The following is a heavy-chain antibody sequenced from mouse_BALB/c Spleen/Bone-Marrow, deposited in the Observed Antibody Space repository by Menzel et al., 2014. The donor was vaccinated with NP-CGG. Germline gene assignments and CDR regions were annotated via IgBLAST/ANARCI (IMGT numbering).Heavy chain of an antibody. CDR3: ARGYDYSSWFAY. CDR1: GFTFSSYG. J-gene: IGHJ3*01. Sequence: EVKLMDSGGGLVQPGGSLKLSCAASGFTFSSYGMSWVRQTPDKRLEMIATINVNGDTTYHPDSVKGRFTISRDNVKNTLYLQMSSQKSEDTAMYYCARGYDYSSWFAYWGQGTLVTVSA. V-gene: IGHV5-6-3*01. D-gene: IGHD2-4*01. CDR2: INVNGDTT.